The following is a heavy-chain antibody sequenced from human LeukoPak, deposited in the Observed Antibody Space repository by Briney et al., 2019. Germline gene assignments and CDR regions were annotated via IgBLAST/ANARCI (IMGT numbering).Heavy chain of an antibody. J-gene: IGHJ6*03. CDR2: INLNGGST. CDR1: GFTFSSYE. Sequence: GGSLRLSCAASGFTFSSYEMNWVRQAPGKGLEWVSGINLNGGSTGYVDSVKGRFTISRDNAKNSLYLQMNSLRAEDTALYYCARFIVVGTTGDYYHYMDAWGKGTTVSVSS. CDR3: ARFIVVGTTGDYYHYMDA. D-gene: IGHD1-26*01. V-gene: IGHV3-20*04.